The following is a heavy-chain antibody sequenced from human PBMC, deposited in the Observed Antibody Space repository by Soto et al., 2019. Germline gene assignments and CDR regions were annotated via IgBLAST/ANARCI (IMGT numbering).Heavy chain of an antibody. CDR2: IYYSGST. CDR1: GGSISSSSYY. CDR3: ASHETAQAHFDY. Sequence: QLQLQESGPGLVKPSETLSLTCTVSGGSISSSSYYWGWIRQPPGKGLEWIGSIYYSGSTYYNPSLKSRVSISVDTSKNQFSLKLSSVTAADTAVYYCASHETAQAHFDYWGQRTLVTVSS. J-gene: IGHJ4*02. V-gene: IGHV4-39*01.